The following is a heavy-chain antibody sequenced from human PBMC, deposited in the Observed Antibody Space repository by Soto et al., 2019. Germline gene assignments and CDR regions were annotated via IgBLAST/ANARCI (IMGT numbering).Heavy chain of an antibody. Sequence: TSETLSLTCSVSGGSISSGYWTWIRHPPGKGLEWIGSIYYSGSTYYNPSLKSRVTISVDTSKNQFSLKLSSVTAADTAVYYCARLGRDGYNYGRGYFDYWGQGTLVTVSS. CDR3: ARLGRDGYNYGRGYFDY. CDR2: IYYSGST. CDR1: GGSISSGY. J-gene: IGHJ4*02. V-gene: IGHV4-59*05. D-gene: IGHD5-12*01.